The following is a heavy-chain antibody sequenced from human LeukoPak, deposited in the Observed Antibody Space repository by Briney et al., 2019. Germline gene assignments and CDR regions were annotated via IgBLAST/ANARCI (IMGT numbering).Heavy chain of an antibody. CDR1: GASISSIGYK. V-gene: IGHV4-39*02. D-gene: IGHD4-17*01. Sequence: SETLSLTCSVSGASISSIGYKWGWVRQPPGRGLGWIGSMSYSGTTWYNPSLKSRVTISADTWESHLSLTLTSVTAADTATYYCANRGIYGYFDHWGQGTLVTVSS. CDR2: MSYSGTT. CDR3: ANRGIYGYFDH. J-gene: IGHJ4*02.